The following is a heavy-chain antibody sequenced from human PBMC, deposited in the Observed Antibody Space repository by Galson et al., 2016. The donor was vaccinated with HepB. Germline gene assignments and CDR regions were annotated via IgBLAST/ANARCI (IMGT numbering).Heavy chain of an antibody. D-gene: IGHD3-3*01. V-gene: IGHV1-3*01. Sequence: SVKVSCKASGYTFTSYAMHWVRQAPGQRLEWMGWINAGNGNTKYSQKFQGRVTITRDTSASTAYMELSSLRSEDTAVYYCARVNLRFLEWLDDVNWYFDLWGRGTLVTVSS. CDR1: GYTFTSYA. CDR3: ARVNLRFLEWLDDVNWYFDL. J-gene: IGHJ2*01. CDR2: INAGNGNT.